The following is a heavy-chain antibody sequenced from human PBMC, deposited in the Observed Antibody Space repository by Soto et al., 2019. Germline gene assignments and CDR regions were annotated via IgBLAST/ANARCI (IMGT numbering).Heavy chain of an antibody. Sequence: GGSLRLSCAASGFTFSSYAMHWVRQAPGKGLEWVAVISYDGSNKYYADSVKGRFTISRDNSKNTLYLQMNSLRAEDTAVYYCARPCYYDSSGYTSSMDVWGQGTTVTV. D-gene: IGHD3-22*01. J-gene: IGHJ6*02. V-gene: IGHV3-30-3*01. CDR3: ARPCYYDSSGYTSSMDV. CDR2: ISYDGSNK. CDR1: GFTFSSYA.